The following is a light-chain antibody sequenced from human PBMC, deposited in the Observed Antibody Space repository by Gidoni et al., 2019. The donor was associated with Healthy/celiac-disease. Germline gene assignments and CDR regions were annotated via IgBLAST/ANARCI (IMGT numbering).Light chain of an antibody. J-gene: IGKJ2*01. CDR2: GAS. V-gene: IGKV1-33*01. Sequence: DIQMTQSPSSLSASVGDRVTITCQASQDISNYLHWYQQKPGKAPKLLIYGASNLETGIPSRFSGSGSGTDFTFTISSLQPEDIATYYCQQYDSLPPTFGQGTKLEIK. CDR1: QDISNY. CDR3: QQYDSLPPT.